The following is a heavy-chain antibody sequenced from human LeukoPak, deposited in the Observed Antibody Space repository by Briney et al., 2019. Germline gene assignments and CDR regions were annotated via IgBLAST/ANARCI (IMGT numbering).Heavy chain of an antibody. CDR3: ARDVVAAAGSFDY. J-gene: IGHJ4*02. CDR2: IYTSGST. Sequence: PSETLSLTCTVSGDSINSFYWSWIRQPAGKGLEWIGRIYTSGSTNYSPSLKSRVTMSVDTSKNQFSLKLSSVTAADTAVYYCARDVVAAAGSFDYWGQGTQVTVSS. V-gene: IGHV4-4*07. CDR1: GDSINSFY. D-gene: IGHD6-13*01.